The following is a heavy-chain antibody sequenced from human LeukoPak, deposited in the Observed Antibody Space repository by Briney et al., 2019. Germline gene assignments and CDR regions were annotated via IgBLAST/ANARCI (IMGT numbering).Heavy chain of an antibody. CDR3: ARWGNDYSQFDS. V-gene: IGHV3-23*01. Sequence: GSLRLSCAASGFTFSSYAMTWVRQAPGKGLEWVSVVSGSGDNTNYADSVKGRFTISRDNSKNTLFLQMNSLRTEDTAVYFCARWGNDYSQFDSWGQGTLVTVSS. J-gene: IGHJ4*02. CDR1: GFTFSSYA. CDR2: VSGSGDNT. D-gene: IGHD4-11*01.